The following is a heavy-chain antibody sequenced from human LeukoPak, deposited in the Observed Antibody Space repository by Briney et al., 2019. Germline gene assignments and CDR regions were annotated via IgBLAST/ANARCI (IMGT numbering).Heavy chain of an antibody. CDR1: GFTFSRYE. CDR3: ARAYSSGWYLGFDP. D-gene: IGHD6-19*01. J-gene: IGHJ5*02. Sequence: PGGSLRLSCAASGFTFSRYEMNWVRQAPGKGLEWVSVIYSGGSTYYADSVKGRFTISRHNCKNTLYLQMNSLRAEDTAVYYCARAYSSGWYLGFDPWGQGTLVTVSS. CDR2: IYSGGST. V-gene: IGHV3-53*04.